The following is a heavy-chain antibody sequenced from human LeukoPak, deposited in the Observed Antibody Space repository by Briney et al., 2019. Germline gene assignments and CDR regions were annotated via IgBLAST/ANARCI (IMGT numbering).Heavy chain of an antibody. CDR2: ISGSGGST. Sequence: GGSLRPSCAASGFTVSSNYMSWVRQAPGKGLEWVSAISGSGGSTYYADSVKGRFTISRDNSKNTLYLQMNSLRAEDTAVYYCAKEYDFWSGYADYWGQGTLVTVSS. CDR3: AKEYDFWSGYADY. CDR1: GFTVSSNY. D-gene: IGHD3-3*01. J-gene: IGHJ4*02. V-gene: IGHV3-23*01.